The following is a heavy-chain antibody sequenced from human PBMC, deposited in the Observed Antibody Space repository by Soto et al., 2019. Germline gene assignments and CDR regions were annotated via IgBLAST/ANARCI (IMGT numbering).Heavy chain of an antibody. CDR2: ISPSSTYI. V-gene: IGHV3-21*01. Sequence: EVQLVESGGGLVKPGGSLRLSCAASGFTFSTYSMSWVRQAPGKGLEWVSSISPSSTYIHYADSVKGRFTNSRDNAEKSLYLQMNSLGADDTAVYYGARVGGGVVVVPGANRGDFWGQGTLVTVSS. CDR3: ARVGGGVVVVPGANRGDF. J-gene: IGHJ4*02. CDR1: GFTFSTYS. D-gene: IGHD2-2*01.